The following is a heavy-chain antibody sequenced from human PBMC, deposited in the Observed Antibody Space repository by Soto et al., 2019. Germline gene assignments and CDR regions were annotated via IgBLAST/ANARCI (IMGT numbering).Heavy chain of an antibody. J-gene: IGHJ6*02. CDR2: ISGSGGST. V-gene: IGHV3-23*01. Sequence: LSLSYAASGFTFSSYAMSWVRQAPGKGLEWVSAISGSGGSTYYADSVKGRFTISRDNAKNTLYLQMNSLRAEDTAVYYCAKGYSDGRSPRDVWGQGTTVTSP. CDR3: AKGYSDGRSPRDV. D-gene: IGHD3-10*01. CDR1: GFTFSSYA.